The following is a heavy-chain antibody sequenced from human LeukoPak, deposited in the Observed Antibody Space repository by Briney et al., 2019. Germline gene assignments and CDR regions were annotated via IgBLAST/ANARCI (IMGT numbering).Heavy chain of an antibody. D-gene: IGHD6-19*01. CDR2: ISAYNGKT. Sequence: ASVKVSCKASGYTFTNYGVSWVRQAPGQGLEWMGWISAYNGKTNYAQKLQGRVTMTTDTSTSTAYMELSSLRSEDTAVYYCARVSGGIAVAGNYFDYWGQGTLVTVSS. J-gene: IGHJ4*02. CDR1: GYTFTNYG. CDR3: ARVSGGIAVAGNYFDY. V-gene: IGHV1-18*01.